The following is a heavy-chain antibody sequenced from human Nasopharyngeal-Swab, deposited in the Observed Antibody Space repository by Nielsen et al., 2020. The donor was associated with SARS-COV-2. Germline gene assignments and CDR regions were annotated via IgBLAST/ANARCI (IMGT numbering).Heavy chain of an antibody. Sequence: SETLSLTFAVYAGSFSGYYWSWIRQSPGKGLEWVGEINHGGGTNYNPSLKSRVTISIDTSKNQFSLKLTSVTAADTAVYYCARVVRELDLKYYFHYHYMDVWGKGTTVTVSS. CDR3: ARVVRELDLKYYFHYHYMDV. CDR2: INHGGGT. V-gene: IGHV4-34*01. D-gene: IGHD1-1*01. J-gene: IGHJ6*03. CDR1: AGSFSGYY.